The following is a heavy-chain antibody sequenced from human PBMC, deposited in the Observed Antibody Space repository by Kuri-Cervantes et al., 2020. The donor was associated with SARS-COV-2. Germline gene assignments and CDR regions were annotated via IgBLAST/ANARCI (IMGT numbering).Heavy chain of an antibody. Sequence: ASVKVSCKASGYTFTSYYMHWVRQAPGQGLEWMGIINPSGGSTSYAQKFQGRVTMTRDTSTSTVYMELSRLRSDDTAVYYCARINTNVDIVATIWGITEEGTDYWGQGTLVTVSS. CDR1: GYTFTSYY. V-gene: IGHV1-46*01. D-gene: IGHD5-12*01. CDR2: INPSGGST. J-gene: IGHJ4*02. CDR3: ARINTNVDIVATIWGITEEGTDY.